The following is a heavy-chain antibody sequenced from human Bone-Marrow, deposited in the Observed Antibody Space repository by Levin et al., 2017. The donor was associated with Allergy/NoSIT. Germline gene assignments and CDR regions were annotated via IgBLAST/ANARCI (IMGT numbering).Heavy chain of an antibody. CDR1: GYTFTHHW. CDR3: ARLGYFYDSSGRPSFYFDY. V-gene: IGHV5-10-1*01. J-gene: IGHJ4*02. D-gene: IGHD3-22*01. Sequence: GESLKISCKASGYTFTHHWISWVRQMPGKGLEWMGRIDPSDSYTSNSPSFQGHVTISVDKSISTVYLQWSSLKASDTAMYYGARLGYFYDSSGRPSFYFDYWGQGSLVIVSS. CDR2: IDPSDSYT.